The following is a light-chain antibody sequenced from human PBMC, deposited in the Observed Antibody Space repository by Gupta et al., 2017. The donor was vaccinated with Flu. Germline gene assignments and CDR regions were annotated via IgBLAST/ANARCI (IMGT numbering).Light chain of an antibody. V-gene: IGKV3-11*01. J-gene: IGKJ5*01. Sequence: EIVLTQSPATLSLSPGERATLSCRASQSISNSLAWHQQKPGQAPRLLIYDASNRATGIPARFCGSGSGTDFTLTISSLEPEDFAVYYCQQRRNWPLTFGQGTRLEIK. CDR1: QSISNS. CDR2: DAS. CDR3: QQRRNWPLT.